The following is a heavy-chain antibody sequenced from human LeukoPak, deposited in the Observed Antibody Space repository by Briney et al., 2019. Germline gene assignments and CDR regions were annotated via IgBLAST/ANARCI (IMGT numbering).Heavy chain of an antibody. D-gene: IGHD3-10*01. CDR1: GGTFSNYA. J-gene: IGHJ6*03. CDR2: IIPICGTA. V-gene: IGHV1-69*13. CDR3: ARGEKYYYGSTRYYYYMDV. Sequence: SVKVSCKASGGTFSNYAVSWVRQAPGQGLEWMGGIIPICGTANYAQKFQGRVTITADESTSTAYMELSSLRSEDTAVYYCARGEKYYYGSTRYYYYMDVWGKGTTVTVSS.